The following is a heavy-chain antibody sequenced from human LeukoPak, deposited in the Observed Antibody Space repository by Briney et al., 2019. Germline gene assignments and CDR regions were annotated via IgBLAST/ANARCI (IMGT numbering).Heavy chain of an antibody. CDR1: GYTFTSYY. D-gene: IGHD3-9*01. CDR3: ARERGDYDILTDYEGNCFDP. CDR2: INPNSGDT. J-gene: IGHJ5*02. V-gene: IGHV1-2*02. Sequence: ASVKVSCKASGYTFTSYYMHWVRQAPGQGLWWVGWINPNSGDTNYAQKFQGRVTMTRDTSISTAYMELNRLRSDDTAVYYCARERGDYDILTDYEGNCFDPWGQGTLVTVSS.